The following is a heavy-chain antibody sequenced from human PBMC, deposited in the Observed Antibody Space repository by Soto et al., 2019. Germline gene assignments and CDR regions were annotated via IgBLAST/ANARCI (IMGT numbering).Heavy chain of an antibody. CDR1: GGSISSYY. CDR2: IYYSGST. CDR3: ARHRGSSGWYCGTLDY. D-gene: IGHD6-19*01. J-gene: IGHJ4*02. Sequence: SETLSLTCTVSGGSISSYYWSWIRQPPGKGLEWIGYIYYSGSTNYNPSLKSRVTISVDTSKNQFSLKLSSVTAADTAVYYCARHRGSSGWYCGTLDYWGQGTLVTVSS. V-gene: IGHV4-59*08.